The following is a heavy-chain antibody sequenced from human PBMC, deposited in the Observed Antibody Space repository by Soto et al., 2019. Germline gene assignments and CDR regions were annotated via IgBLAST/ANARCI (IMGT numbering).Heavy chain of an antibody. D-gene: IGHD3-9*01. CDR2: IRSKAYGGTT. V-gene: IGHV3-49*03. J-gene: IGHJ4*02. Sequence: GGSLRLSCTASGFTFGDYAMSWFRQAPGKGLEWVGFIRSKAYGGTTEYAASVKGRFTISRDDSKSIAYLQMNSLKTEDTAVYYCTIRYYDILTGYYARFDYWGQGTLVTVSS. CDR3: TIRYYDILTGYYARFDY. CDR1: GFTFGDYA.